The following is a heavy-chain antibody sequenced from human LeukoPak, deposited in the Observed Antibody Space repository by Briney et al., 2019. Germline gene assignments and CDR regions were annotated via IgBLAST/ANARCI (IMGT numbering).Heavy chain of an antibody. J-gene: IGHJ5*02. CDR1: GGSISSYY. V-gene: IGHV4-4*07. CDR3: ARGNWDWNPLDP. CDR2: IYISGST. D-gene: IGHD1-1*01. Sequence: SETLSLTCTVSGGSISSYYWSWIRQPAGKGLEWIGRIYISGSTNYNPSLTSRVTMSLDTSKNQFSLKLSSVTAADTAVYYCARGNWDWNPLDPWGQGTLVTVSS.